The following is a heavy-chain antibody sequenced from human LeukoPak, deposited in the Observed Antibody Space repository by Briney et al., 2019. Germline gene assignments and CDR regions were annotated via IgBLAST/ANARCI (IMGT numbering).Heavy chain of an antibody. Sequence: GGSLRLTCAASGFTFSTYWMSWVRQAPGKGLEWVANIKQDGSDKYYVDSVKGRFTISRDNAKNSLYLQMNSLRAEDTALYYCAKDIGRFPHALDIWGQGTMVTVSS. CDR2: IKQDGSDK. D-gene: IGHD1-26*01. CDR3: AKDIGRFPHALDI. CDR1: GFTFSTYW. V-gene: IGHV3-7*03. J-gene: IGHJ3*02.